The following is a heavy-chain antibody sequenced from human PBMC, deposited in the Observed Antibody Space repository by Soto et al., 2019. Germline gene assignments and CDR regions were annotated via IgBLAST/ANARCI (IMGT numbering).Heavy chain of an antibody. CDR1: GYTFTSYG. CDR2: ISAYNGNT. V-gene: IGHV1-18*04. D-gene: IGHD3-9*01. CDR3: ARMWDYDILTGHLRAFDT. Sequence: ASVKVSCKASGYTFTSYGISWVRQAPGQGLEWMGWISAYNGNTNYAQKLQGRVTMTTDTSTSTAYMELRSLRSDDTAVYYCARMWDYDILTGHLRAFDTWGQGPLVTVSS. J-gene: IGHJ3*02.